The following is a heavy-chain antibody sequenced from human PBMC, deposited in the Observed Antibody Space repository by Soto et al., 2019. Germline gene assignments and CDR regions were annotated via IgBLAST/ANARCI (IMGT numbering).Heavy chain of an antibody. D-gene: IGHD6-13*01. CDR3: ARRPGYSSSWVDY. V-gene: IGHV3-74*01. Sequence: GGSLRLSCAASGFTFSSYWMHWVRQAPGKGLVWVSRINSDGSSTSYTDSVKGRFTISRDNAKNTLYLQMNSLRAEDTAVYYCARRPGYSSSWVDYWGQGTLVTVSS. J-gene: IGHJ4*02. CDR2: INSDGSST. CDR1: GFTFSSYW.